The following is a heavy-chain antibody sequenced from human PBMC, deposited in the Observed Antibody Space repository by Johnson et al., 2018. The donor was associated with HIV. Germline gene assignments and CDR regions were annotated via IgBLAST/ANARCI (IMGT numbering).Heavy chain of an antibody. Sequence: QMLVVESGGGVVQPGRSLRLSCAASGFTFSSYGMHWVRQAPGNGLEWVAFIRYDGSNKYYADSVKGRFTIYRDNSKNTLYLKMNSLRAEDTAVYYCSKDMGSGDDAFDIWGQGTMVTVSS. D-gene: IGHD2-15*01. CDR2: IRYDGSNK. V-gene: IGHV3-30*02. CDR1: GFTFSSYG. CDR3: SKDMGSGDDAFDI. J-gene: IGHJ3*02.